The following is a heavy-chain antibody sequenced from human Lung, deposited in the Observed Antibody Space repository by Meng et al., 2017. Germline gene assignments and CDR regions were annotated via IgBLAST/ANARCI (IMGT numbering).Heavy chain of an antibody. CDR3: TKNDFYCLGY. CDR2: IYHSGST. Sequence: QWQLPESGPGLVKPSGTLSLTCAVSGGSISSDNWWSWVRQPPGKGLEWIGEIYHSGSTNYNPSLKSRITISVDKPKNQFSLTLSSVTAADTAVYYCTKNDFYCLGYWGQGTLVTVSS. V-gene: IGHV4-4*02. D-gene: IGHD2-21*01. CDR1: GGSISSDNW. J-gene: IGHJ4*02.